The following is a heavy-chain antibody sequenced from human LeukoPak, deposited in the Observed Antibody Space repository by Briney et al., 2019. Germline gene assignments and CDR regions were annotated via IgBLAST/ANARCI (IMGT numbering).Heavy chain of an antibody. J-gene: IGHJ3*02. D-gene: IGHD3-3*01. CDR1: GGSFSGYY. CDR2: INHSGST. CDR3: ARENALRFLEWFPPGAFDI. Sequence: PSETLSLTCAVYGGSFSGYYWSWIRQPPGKGLEWIGEINHSGSTNYNPSLKSRVTISVDTSKNQFSLKLSSVTAADTAVYYCARENALRFLEWFPPGAFDIWGQGTMVTVSS. V-gene: IGHV4-34*01.